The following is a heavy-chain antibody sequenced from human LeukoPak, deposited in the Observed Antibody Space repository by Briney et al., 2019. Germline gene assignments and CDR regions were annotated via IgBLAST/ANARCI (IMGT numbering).Heavy chain of an antibody. Sequence: GASVKVSCKASGYTFTGYYMHWVRQAPGQGLEWMGRIIPILGIANYAQKFQGRVTITADKSTSTAYMELSSLRSEDTAVYYCARDYNDFWSQFRYYMDVWGKGTAVTVPS. CDR3: ARDYNDFWSQFRYYMDV. J-gene: IGHJ6*03. CDR2: IIPILGIA. D-gene: IGHD3-3*01. V-gene: IGHV1-69*04. CDR1: GYTFTGYY.